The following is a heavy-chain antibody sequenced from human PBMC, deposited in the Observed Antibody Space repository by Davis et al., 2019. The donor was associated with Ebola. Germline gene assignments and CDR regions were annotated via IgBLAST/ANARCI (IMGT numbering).Heavy chain of an antibody. CDR3: ARGGSYYYGMDV. D-gene: IGHD2-15*01. Sequence: SETLSLTCTVSGASMSIYYWSWIRQPPGKGLEWIGYIYHSGSTYYNPSLKSRVTISVDRSKNQFSLKLSSVTAADTAVYYCARGGSYYYGMDVWGQGTTVTVSS. V-gene: IGHV4-30-2*01. CDR1: GASMSIYY. CDR2: IYHSGST. J-gene: IGHJ6*02.